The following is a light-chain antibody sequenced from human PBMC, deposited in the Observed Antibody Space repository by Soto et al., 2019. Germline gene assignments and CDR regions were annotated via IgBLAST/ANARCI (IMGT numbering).Light chain of an antibody. CDR3: QQYGRSPLGT. J-gene: IGKJ5*01. CDR2: GAS. Sequence: DIVLTQSPGTLSLSPGERATLSCRASQSVGSSYLAWYQQKPGQAPRLLIYGASSRATGIPDRFSGSGSGTDFTLTISSLEPEDFAVYYCQQYGRSPLGTFGQGTRLEIK. V-gene: IGKV3-20*01. CDR1: QSVGSSY.